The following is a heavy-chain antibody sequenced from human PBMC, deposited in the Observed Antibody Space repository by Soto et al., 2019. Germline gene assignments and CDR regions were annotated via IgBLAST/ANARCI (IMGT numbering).Heavy chain of an antibody. J-gene: IGHJ4*02. Sequence: SETLSLTCTVSGGSISSSSYYWGWIRQPPGKGLEWIGSIYYSGSTYYNPSLKSRVTISVDTSKNQFSLKLSPVTAADTAVYYCARHNGYYFDYWGQGTLVTVSS. V-gene: IGHV4-39*01. D-gene: IGHD2-8*01. CDR1: GGSISSSSYY. CDR3: ARHNGYYFDY. CDR2: IYYSGST.